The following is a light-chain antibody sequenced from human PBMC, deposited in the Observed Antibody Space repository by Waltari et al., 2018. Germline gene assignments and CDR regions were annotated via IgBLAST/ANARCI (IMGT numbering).Light chain of an antibody. CDR2: KAS. Sequence: DIQMTQSPSTLSASVGSRVTITCRASQTISSWLAWYQQKPGKAPKLLIYKASTLESGVPSRFSGSGSATEFTLTISSLQPDDFATYYCQQYHSYSYTFGQGTRLEI. V-gene: IGKV1-5*03. J-gene: IGKJ2*01. CDR1: QTISSW. CDR3: QQYHSYSYT.